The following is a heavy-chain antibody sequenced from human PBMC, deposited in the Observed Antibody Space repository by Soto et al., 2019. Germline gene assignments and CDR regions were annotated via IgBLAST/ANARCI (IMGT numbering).Heavy chain of an antibody. CDR2: IIPILGIA. V-gene: IGHV1-69*02. D-gene: IGHD3-3*01. CDR1: RGTFSSYT. J-gene: IGHJ5*02. Sequence: SVKVSCKASRGTFSSYTISWVRQAPGQGLEWMGRIIPILGIANYAQKFQGRVTITADKSTSTAYMELSSLRSEDTAVYYCARLSMADFWSGYYRGWFDPWGQGTLVTVSS. CDR3: ARLSMADFWSGYYRGWFDP.